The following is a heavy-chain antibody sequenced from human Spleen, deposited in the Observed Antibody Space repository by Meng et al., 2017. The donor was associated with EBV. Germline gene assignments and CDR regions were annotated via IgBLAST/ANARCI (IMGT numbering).Heavy chain of an antibody. V-gene: IGHV3-74*03. Sequence: VQLVGAGGGLVQPGGSLRLLCAASGLTFSSYWMHWVRQAPGKGREWVSRTNENGATTTYADSVKGRFTISRDNAKNTLFLQMNSLRAEDTAVYYCSRDLAGSDDYWGQGTLVTVSS. D-gene: IGHD1-14*01. CDR3: SRDLAGSDDY. J-gene: IGHJ4*02. CDR2: TNENGATT. CDR1: GLTFSSYW.